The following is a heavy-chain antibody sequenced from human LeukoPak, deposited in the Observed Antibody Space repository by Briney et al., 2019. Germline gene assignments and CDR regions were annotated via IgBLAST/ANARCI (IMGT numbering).Heavy chain of an antibody. CDR1: GFTFSSYA. CDR2: ISYDGSNK. D-gene: IGHD5-24*01. V-gene: IGHV3-30-3*01. CDR3: ARGFFGALVEMATITAPSLDY. J-gene: IGHJ4*02. Sequence: GGSLRLSCSASGFTFSSYAMHWVRQAPGKGLEWVAVISYDGSNKYYADSVKGRFTISRDNSKNTLYLQMNSLRAEDTAVYYCARGFFGALVEMATITAPSLDYWGQGTLVTVSS.